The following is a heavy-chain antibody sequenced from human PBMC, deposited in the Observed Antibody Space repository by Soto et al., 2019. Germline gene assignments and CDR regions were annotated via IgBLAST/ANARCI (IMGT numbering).Heavy chain of an antibody. V-gene: IGHV4-30-4*01. Sequence: QVQLQESGPGLAKPSQTLSLTCIVSGGSMSGGDNYWSWIRQPPGKGLEWIGYIYHSGNNYYNPSLKSXXTXSXXTSKNQCSLKLSSVTAADTAVYYCARGPLDGYFPYWGQGTLVTVSS. CDR2: IYHSGNN. D-gene: IGHD5-12*01. CDR1: GGSMSGGDNY. CDR3: ARGPLDGYFPY. J-gene: IGHJ4*02.